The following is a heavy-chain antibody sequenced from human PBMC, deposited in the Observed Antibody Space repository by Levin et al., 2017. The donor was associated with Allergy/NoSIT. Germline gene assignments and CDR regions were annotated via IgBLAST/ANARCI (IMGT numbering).Heavy chain of an antibody. Sequence: PGGSLRLSCAASGFTFSSYAMHWVRQAPGKGLEWVAVISYDGSNKYYADSVKGRFTISRDNSKNTLYLQMNSLRAEDTAVYYCARDLGAAAHPPHYGMDVWGQGTTVTVSS. J-gene: IGHJ6*02. V-gene: IGHV3-30*04. CDR3: ARDLGAAAHPPHYGMDV. CDR1: GFTFSSYA. CDR2: ISYDGSNK. D-gene: IGHD6-13*01.